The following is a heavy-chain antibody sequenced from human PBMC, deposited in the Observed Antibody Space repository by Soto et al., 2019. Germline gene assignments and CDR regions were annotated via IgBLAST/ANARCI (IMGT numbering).Heavy chain of an antibody. J-gene: IGHJ6*02. CDR3: ARDLVVVPAAMDYYYYGMDV. V-gene: IGHV1-18*01. D-gene: IGHD2-2*01. Sequence: ASVKVSCKASGYTFTSYGISWVRQAPGQGLEWMGWISAYNGNTNYAQKLQGRVTMTTDTSTSTAYMELRSLRSDDTAVYYCARDLVVVPAAMDYYYYGMDVWGQGTTVTVSS. CDR1: GYTFTSYG. CDR2: ISAYNGNT.